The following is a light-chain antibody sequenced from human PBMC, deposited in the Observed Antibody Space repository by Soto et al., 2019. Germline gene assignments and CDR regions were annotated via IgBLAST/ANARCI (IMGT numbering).Light chain of an antibody. CDR2: ANT. Sequence: QSVLTQLPSVTGAPGQRVTISCTGNNSNIGAGSGVNWYQQFPDKAPKLLIYANTHRPSGVPDRFSGSTSATSASLAITGLQTQDEADYYCQSFDSSLTGLIFGGGTKVTVL. CDR1: NSNIGAGSG. CDR3: QSFDSSLTGLI. J-gene: IGLJ2*01. V-gene: IGLV1-40*01.